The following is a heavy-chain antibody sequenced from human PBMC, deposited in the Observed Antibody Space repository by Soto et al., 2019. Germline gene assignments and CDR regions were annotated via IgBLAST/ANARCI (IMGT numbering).Heavy chain of an antibody. D-gene: IGHD3-3*01. CDR1: GFTFSSYW. CDR3: AREGVLEGSYFDY. Sequence: GGSLRLSCAASGFTFSSYWMSWVRQAPGKGLEWVANIKQDGSEKYYVDSVKGRFTISRDNAKNSLYLQMNSLRAEDTAVYYCAREGVLEGSYFDYWGQGTLVTVSS. J-gene: IGHJ4*02. CDR2: IKQDGSEK. V-gene: IGHV3-7*01.